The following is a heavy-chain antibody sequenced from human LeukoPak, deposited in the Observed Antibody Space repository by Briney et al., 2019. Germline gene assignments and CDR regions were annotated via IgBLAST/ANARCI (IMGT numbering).Heavy chain of an antibody. J-gene: IGHJ4*02. Sequence: SETLSLTCTVSGGSISSSSYYWGWIRQPPGKGLEWIGSMYCSGRTYDNPSLKRRVTISVDTSKNQFSLKLSSVTAADTAVYYCARSGSGYLRYYFDYWGQGTLVTVSS. CDR1: GGSISSSSYY. CDR2: MYCSGRT. V-gene: IGHV4-39*07. D-gene: IGHD5-12*01. CDR3: ARSGSGYLRYYFDY.